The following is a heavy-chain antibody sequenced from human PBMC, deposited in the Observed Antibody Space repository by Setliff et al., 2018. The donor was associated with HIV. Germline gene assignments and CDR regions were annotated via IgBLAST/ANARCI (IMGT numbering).Heavy chain of an antibody. CDR3: ARDLSYDYDRSSDTFDY. V-gene: IGHV3-74*03. J-gene: IGHJ4*02. Sequence: PGVSLRLSCAASGFTFSPYWMHWVRQAPGKGLVWVSRINSDGTSTTYADSVKGRFTISRDNAKNTLYLQMNSLRAEDTAVYYCARDLSYDYDRSSDTFDYWGQGTLVTVSS. D-gene: IGHD3-22*01. CDR2: INSDGTST. CDR1: GFTFSPYW.